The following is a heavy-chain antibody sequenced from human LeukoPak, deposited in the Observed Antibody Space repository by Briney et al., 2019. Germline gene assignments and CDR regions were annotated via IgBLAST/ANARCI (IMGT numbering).Heavy chain of an antibody. Sequence: GGSLRLSCAASGFTFSDYYMSWIRQAPGKGLEWLSYISSSGTTIYYADSVKGRFTISRDNSKNTLYLQMNSLRAEDTAVYYCARDISFPATDAFDIWGQGTMVTVSS. V-gene: IGHV3-11*01. CDR2: ISSSGTTI. D-gene: IGHD2-2*01. CDR1: GFTFSDYY. CDR3: ARDISFPATDAFDI. J-gene: IGHJ3*02.